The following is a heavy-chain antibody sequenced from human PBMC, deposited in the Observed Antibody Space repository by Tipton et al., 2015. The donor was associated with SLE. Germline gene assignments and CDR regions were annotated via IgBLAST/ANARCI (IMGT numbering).Heavy chain of an antibody. CDR3: ARGNRAEEELDL. D-gene: IGHD1-1*01. Sequence: TLSLTCSVSGGSISSYFWTWIRQPPGKGLEWIGYVYYGVSTYNNPSLKSRLTISVDTSKNQFSLNLRSVTAADTAVYFCARGNRAEEELDLWGLGTLVTVSS. CDR2: VYYGVST. V-gene: IGHV4-59*01. CDR1: GGSISSYF. J-gene: IGHJ4*02.